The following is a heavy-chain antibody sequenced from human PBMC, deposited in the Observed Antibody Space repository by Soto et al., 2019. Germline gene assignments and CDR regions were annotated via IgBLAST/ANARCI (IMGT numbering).Heavy chain of an antibody. V-gene: IGHV3-23*01. Sequence: GGSLRLSCAASGFTFSSYAMSWVRQATGKGLEWVSAISGSGGSTYYADSVKGRFTISRDNSKNTLYLQMNSLRAEDTAVYYYAKDVRVYGDLEYFQHWGQGTLVTVSS. D-gene: IGHD4-17*01. CDR2: ISGSGGST. CDR3: AKDVRVYGDLEYFQH. CDR1: GFTFSSYA. J-gene: IGHJ1*01.